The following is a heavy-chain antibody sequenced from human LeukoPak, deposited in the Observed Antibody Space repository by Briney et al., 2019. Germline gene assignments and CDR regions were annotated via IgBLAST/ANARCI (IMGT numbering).Heavy chain of an antibody. D-gene: IGHD3-9*01. CDR1: NDSISSATW. CDR2: IYHTESS. CDR3: ARRVLNYSILSDYQYYYSMDV. V-gene: IGHV4-4*02. Sequence: PSGTLSLTCVVLNDSISSATWWTWVPRPPGRGLEWIVEIYHTESSNYNPSLKTRVTISVDKSKNQFSLKFSSVTAAHTAVYYCARRVLNYSILSDYQYYYSMDVWGQGTTVTVSS. J-gene: IGHJ6*02.